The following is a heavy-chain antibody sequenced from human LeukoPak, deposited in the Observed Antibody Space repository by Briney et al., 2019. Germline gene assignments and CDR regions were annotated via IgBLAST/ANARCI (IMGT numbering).Heavy chain of an antibody. D-gene: IGHD3-22*01. J-gene: IGHJ4*02. V-gene: IGHV1-69*04. Sequence: SVKVSCKASGGTFSSYAISWVRQAPGQGLEWMGRIIPILGIANYAQKFQGRVAITADKSTSTAYMELSSLRFEDTAVYYCAREDYYDSSGISFDYWGQGTLVTVSS. CDR1: GGTFSSYA. CDR2: IIPILGIA. CDR3: AREDYYDSSGISFDY.